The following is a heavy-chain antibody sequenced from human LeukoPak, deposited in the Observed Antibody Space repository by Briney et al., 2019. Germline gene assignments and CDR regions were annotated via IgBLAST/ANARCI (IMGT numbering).Heavy chain of an antibody. D-gene: IGHD3/OR15-3a*01. Sequence: SETLSLTCAASGVSTRSSNWWSWVRQPPGKGLEWIGEIYHSGSTNYNPSLKNRVSISIDMSKNQFSLKVNSVAAADTAIYYCARGFTDFSAPCFRDWGQGTQVTVSS. J-gene: IGHJ4*02. V-gene: IGHV4-4*02. CDR2: IYHSGST. CDR1: GVSTRSSNW. CDR3: ARGFTDFSAPCFRD.